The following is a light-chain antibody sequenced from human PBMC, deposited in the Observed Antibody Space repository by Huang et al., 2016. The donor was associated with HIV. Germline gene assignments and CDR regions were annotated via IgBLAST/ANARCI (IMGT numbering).Light chain of an antibody. CDR2: SAS. V-gene: IGKV1-6*01. Sequence: AIQMTQSPASLSASVGDRVTITCRASQDIGNDLGWYQQRLGKAPKLLVASASHLQSGVPSRFTGSGSATHFTLTISGLLPEDFATYYCLQDYVYPWTFGQGTKVEI. CDR3: LQDYVYPWT. J-gene: IGKJ1*01. CDR1: QDIGND.